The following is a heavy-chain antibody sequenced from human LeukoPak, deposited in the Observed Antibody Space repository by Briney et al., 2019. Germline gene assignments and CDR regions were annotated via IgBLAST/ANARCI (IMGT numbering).Heavy chain of an antibody. CDR1: GFTCCSFW. CDR2: IKLDGSEK. D-gene: IGHD6-6*01. V-gene: IGHV3-7*01. J-gene: IGHJ4*02. CDR3: ASEHSSSWPHYFDY. Sequence: GGYLRCSCAGYGFTCCSFWRSWLLQGPGKGLMWVANIKLDGSEKSYVDSVRGRFTISRDNAKNSLYLQMNSLRAEDTAVYYGASEHSSSWPHYFDYRGQGTLVTVSS.